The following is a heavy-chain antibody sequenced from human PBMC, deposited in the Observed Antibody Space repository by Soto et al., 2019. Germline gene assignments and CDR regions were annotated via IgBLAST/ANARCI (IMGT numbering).Heavy chain of an antibody. V-gene: IGHV4-30-4*01. Sequence: QVQLQESGPGLVKSSETLSLTCTVSGGSISSDYYWSWIRQPPGKGLEWIGYIYNSGRTYYNPSLKSRVTISVDTSRNRFSLELRSVTAADTAVYYCAGRGLGYCGDAGCYGWFDPWGQGSLVTVSS. CDR3: AGRGLGYCGDAGCYGWFDP. D-gene: IGHD2-15*01. J-gene: IGHJ5*02. CDR2: IYNSGRT. CDR1: GGSISSDYY.